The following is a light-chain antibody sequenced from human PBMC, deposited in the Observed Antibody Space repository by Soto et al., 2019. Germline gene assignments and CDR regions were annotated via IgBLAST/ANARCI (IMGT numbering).Light chain of an antibody. Sequence: QLVLTQSPSASASLGASVKLTCTLSSGHSSYAIAWHQQQPEKGPRYLMKLNSDGSHNKGDGILDRLSGSSSGAERYLTISSLQSEDEAYYYCQTWGTGIVVFGGGSKLTVL. CDR3: QTWGTGIVV. CDR2: LNSDGSH. CDR1: SGHSSYA. J-gene: IGLJ2*01. V-gene: IGLV4-69*01.